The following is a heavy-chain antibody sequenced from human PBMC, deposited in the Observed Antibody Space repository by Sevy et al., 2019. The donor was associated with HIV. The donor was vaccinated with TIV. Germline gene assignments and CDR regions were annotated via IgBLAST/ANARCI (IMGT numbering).Heavy chain of an antibody. CDR2: IWYDGSQK. CDR3: ARDHGFGDYVRYYFEY. J-gene: IGHJ4*02. V-gene: IGHV3-33*01. D-gene: IGHD3-10*01. Sequence: GGSLRLSCAASGSMFSTYGIHWVRQAPGKGLEWVAIIWYDGSQKYYGDSVKGRFTISRDNSNNTVYLQMNSLRAEDTAVYYCARDHGFGDYVRYYFEYWGQGTLVTVSS. CDR1: GSMFSTYG.